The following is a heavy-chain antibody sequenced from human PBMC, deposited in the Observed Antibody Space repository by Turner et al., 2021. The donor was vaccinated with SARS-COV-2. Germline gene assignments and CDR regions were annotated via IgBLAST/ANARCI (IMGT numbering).Heavy chain of an antibody. J-gene: IGHJ4*02. Sequence: LQLQESGPGLVKPSETLSLTCTVSGGSISSSSYYWGWIRQPPGKGLEWIGSIYYSGSTYNNSSLKSRVTMSVDTSKNQFSLKLTSVTAADTAVYYCARHSPELRGDFFDYWGQGTLVTVSS. CDR3: ARHSPELRGDFFDY. D-gene: IGHD1-26*01. CDR2: IYYSGST. CDR1: GGSISSSSYY. V-gene: IGHV4-39*01.